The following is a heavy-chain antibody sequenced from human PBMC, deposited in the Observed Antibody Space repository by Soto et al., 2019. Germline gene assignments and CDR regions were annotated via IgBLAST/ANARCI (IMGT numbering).Heavy chain of an antibody. V-gene: IGHV1-18*01. Sequence: ASVKVSCKASGYTFTSYGISWVRQAPGQGLEWMGWISAYNGNTNYAQKLQGRVTMTTDTSTSTAYMELRSLRSDDTAVYYCARDGGFYDFWSGYQPPPGNFDYWGQGTLVTVSS. J-gene: IGHJ4*02. CDR3: ARDGGFYDFWSGYQPPPGNFDY. CDR2: ISAYNGNT. D-gene: IGHD3-3*01. CDR1: GYTFTSYG.